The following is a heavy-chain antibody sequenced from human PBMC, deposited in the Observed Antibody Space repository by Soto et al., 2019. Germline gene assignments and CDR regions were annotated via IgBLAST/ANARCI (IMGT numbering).Heavy chain of an antibody. CDR2: ISGSGGNT. Sequence: EVQLLESGGGLVQPGGSLRLSCAASGFTFSGYAMNWVRQAPGKGLEWGSAISGSGGNTFYTDSVKGRFTISRDNSKNTLYLQMNSLRAEDTAVYYCAMLNSGRHSYRGMDFWGQGTTVTVSS. J-gene: IGHJ6*02. V-gene: IGHV3-23*01. D-gene: IGHD1-26*01. CDR1: GFTFSGYA. CDR3: AMLNSGRHSYRGMDF.